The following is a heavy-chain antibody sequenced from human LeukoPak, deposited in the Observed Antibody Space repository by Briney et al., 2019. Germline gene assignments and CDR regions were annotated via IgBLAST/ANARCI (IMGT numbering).Heavy chain of an antibody. CDR1: GGSISSYY. CDR2: IYSSGST. D-gene: IGHD3-16*01. CDR3: ARGYYGGAVDS. V-gene: IGHV4-4*07. J-gene: IGHJ4*02. Sequence: PSETLSLTCTVSGGSISSYYWSWIRQPAGKGLEWIGRIYSSGSTNYNPSLKSRVTMSVDTSKKQLSLKLSSVTAADTAVYYCARGYYGGAVDSWGQGILVIVSS.